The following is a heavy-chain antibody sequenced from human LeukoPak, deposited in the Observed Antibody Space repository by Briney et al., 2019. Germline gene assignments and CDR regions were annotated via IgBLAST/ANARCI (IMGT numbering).Heavy chain of an antibody. CDR2: INPNTGGT. Sequence: ASVKVSCKASGYTFTGYFMHWVRQAPGQGLEWMGWINPNTGGTNYAQKFQGRVTMTRDTSITAASMELSRLTSDDTAFYYCARWDPSFGLPDTITGNSYWGQGTLVTV. J-gene: IGHJ4*02. D-gene: IGHD1-14*01. V-gene: IGHV1-2*02. CDR1: GYTFTGYF. CDR3: ARWDPSFGLPDTITGNSY.